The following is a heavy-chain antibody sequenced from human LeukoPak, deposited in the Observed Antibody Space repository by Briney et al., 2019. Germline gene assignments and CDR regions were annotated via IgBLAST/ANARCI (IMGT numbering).Heavy chain of an antibody. CDR1: GFTFSSYA. CDR3: ARDLERGGIFDY. CDR2: ISYDGSNK. D-gene: IGHD1-1*01. Sequence: GGSLRLSCAASGFTFSSYAMHWVRQAPCKGLEWVAVISYDGSNKYYADSVKGRFTISRDNSKNTLYLQMNSLRAEDTAVYYCARDLERGGIFDYWGQGTLVTVSS. J-gene: IGHJ4*02. V-gene: IGHV3-30-3*01.